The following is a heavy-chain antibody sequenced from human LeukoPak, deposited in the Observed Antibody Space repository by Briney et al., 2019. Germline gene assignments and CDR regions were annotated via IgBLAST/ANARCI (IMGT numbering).Heavy chain of an antibody. Sequence: GGSLRLSCVGSGFPFSNFGIHWVRQAPGKGLEWVAFIRYGESNEYYADSVKGRFIISRDNSKKSLYLQMNRLTTEDTAVYYCAKSRAPSADPDAFDIWGQGTMVTVSS. CDR1: GFPFSNFG. D-gene: IGHD3-10*01. CDR3: AKSRAPSADPDAFDI. V-gene: IGHV3-30*02. CDR2: IRYGESNE. J-gene: IGHJ3*02.